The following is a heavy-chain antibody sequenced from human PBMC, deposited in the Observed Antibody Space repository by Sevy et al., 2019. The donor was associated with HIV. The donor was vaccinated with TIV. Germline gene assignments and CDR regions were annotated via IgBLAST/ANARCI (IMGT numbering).Heavy chain of an antibody. J-gene: IGHJ4*02. CDR3: ARVLRVVRIDYFDY. D-gene: IGHD2-2*01. Sequence: GGSLRLSCAASGFIFSNYSMNWVRQAPGKGLEWVSSISGRSSYIYNADSVKGRFTIPRDNAKNSLYLQMNSLRAEDTAVYYCARVLRVVRIDYFDYWGQGTLVTVSS. CDR2: ISGRSSYI. CDR1: GFIFSNYS. V-gene: IGHV3-21*01.